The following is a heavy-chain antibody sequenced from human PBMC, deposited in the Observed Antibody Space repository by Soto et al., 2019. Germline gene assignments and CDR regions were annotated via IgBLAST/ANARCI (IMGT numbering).Heavy chain of an antibody. V-gene: IGHV4-39*01. CDR2: IYYSGST. CDR3: ARHIRPRLLWFGELFDY. D-gene: IGHD3-10*01. Sequence: SETLSLTCTVSGGSISSSSYYWGWIRQPPGKGLEWIGSIYYSGSTYYNPSLKSRVTISVDTSKNQFSLKLSSVTAADTAVYYCARHIRPRLLWFGELFDYWGQGTLVTVSS. CDR1: GGSISSSSYY. J-gene: IGHJ4*02.